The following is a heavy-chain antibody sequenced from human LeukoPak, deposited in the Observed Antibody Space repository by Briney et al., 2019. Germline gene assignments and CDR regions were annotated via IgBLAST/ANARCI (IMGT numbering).Heavy chain of an antibody. CDR1: GFTFSSYE. Sequence: HPGGSLRLSCAASGFTFSSYEMNWVRQAPGKGLEWVSYISSSGSTIYYADSVKGRFTISRDTAKNSLYLQVDSLRAEDTAVYYCAREITVVRGLMGYYHGMDVWGQGTTVTVSS. V-gene: IGHV3-48*03. D-gene: IGHD3-10*01. J-gene: IGHJ6*02. CDR2: ISSSGSTI. CDR3: AREITVVRGLMGYYHGMDV.